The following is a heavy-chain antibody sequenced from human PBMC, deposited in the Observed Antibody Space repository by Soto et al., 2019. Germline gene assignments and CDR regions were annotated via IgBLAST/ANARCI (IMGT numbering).Heavy chain of an antibody. CDR3: ARSGIAAAGTLDD. CDR2: INPNSGGT. CDR1: GYTFTGYY. V-gene: IGHV1-2*04. D-gene: IGHD6-13*01. J-gene: IGHJ4*02. Sequence: QVQLVQSGAEVKKPGASVKVSCKASGYTFTGYYMHWVRQAPGQGLEWMGWINPNSGGTNYAQKSQGCVTMTRDTSISTAYMELSRLRSDDTAVYYCARSGIAAAGTLDDWGQGTLVTVSS.